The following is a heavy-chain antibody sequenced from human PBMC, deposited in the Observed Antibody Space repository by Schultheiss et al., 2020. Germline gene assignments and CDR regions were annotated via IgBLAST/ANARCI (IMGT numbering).Heavy chain of an antibody. Sequence: GESLKISCKASGYTFTNYWIGWVRQMPGKGLEWMGIIYPDDSDTRYSPSFQGQVTISADKSINTAYLQWTSLKASDTAMYYCARPQGIWGSGYYGYWGQGTLVTVSS. V-gene: IGHV5-51*01. CDR1: GYTFTNYW. D-gene: IGHD3-3*01. CDR3: ARPQGIWGSGYYGY. J-gene: IGHJ4*02. CDR2: IYPDDSDT.